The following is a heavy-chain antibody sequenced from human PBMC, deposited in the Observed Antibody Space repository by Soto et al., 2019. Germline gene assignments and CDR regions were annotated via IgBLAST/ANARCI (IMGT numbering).Heavy chain of an antibody. Sequence: ESGGGAVQPGESLRLSCVASGFDFTYYAMHWVRQAPGKGLESVAVMSSDGSKIHHTDSVKGRFTISRDNSKNTLYLQMNSLRKEDTAVYFCAKDEGVGVTLGLFDYWGQGTLVSVSS. V-gene: IGHV3-30*18. CDR1: GFDFTYYA. D-gene: IGHD1-26*01. CDR3: AKDEGVGVTLGLFDY. J-gene: IGHJ4*02. CDR2: MSSDGSKI.